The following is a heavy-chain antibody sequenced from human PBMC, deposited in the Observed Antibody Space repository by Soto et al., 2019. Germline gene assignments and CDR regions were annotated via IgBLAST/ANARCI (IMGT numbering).Heavy chain of an antibody. CDR3: ALGDIVVVPAAAFRDYYYGMDV. CDR2: IIPIFGTA. CDR1: GGTFSSYA. D-gene: IGHD2-2*01. Sequence: SVKVSCKASGGTFSSYAISWVRQAPGQGLEWMGGIIPIFGTANYAQKFQGRVTITADESTSTAYMELSSLRSEDTAVYYCALGDIVVVPAAAFRDYYYGMDVWGQGTTVTVSS. J-gene: IGHJ6*02. V-gene: IGHV1-69*13.